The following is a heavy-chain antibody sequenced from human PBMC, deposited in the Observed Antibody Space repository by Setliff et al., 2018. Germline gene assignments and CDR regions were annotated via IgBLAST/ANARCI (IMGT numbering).Heavy chain of an antibody. V-gene: IGHV1-46*01. CDR3: ARSPTRTTGSHYLGYYYYYMDF. D-gene: IGHD1-1*01. J-gene: IGHJ6*03. CDR1: GSTLTNYY. Sequence: ASVKVSCKASGSTLTNYYMHWVRQAPGQGLEWMGIINPSGGLTRYAQKFQGRVTMTRDTSISTGYMELSRLRYDDTAVYYCARSPTRTTGSHYLGYYYYYMDFWGKGTTVTVSS. CDR2: INPSGGLT.